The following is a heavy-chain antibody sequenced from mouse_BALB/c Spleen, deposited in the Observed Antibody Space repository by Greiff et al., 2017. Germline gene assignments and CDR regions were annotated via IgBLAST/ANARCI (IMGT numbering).Heavy chain of an antibody. CDR3: ARKDGNYGYAMDY. Sequence: QVQLQQSGPGLVQPSQSLSITCTVSGFSLTSYGVHWVRQSPGKGLEWLGVIWSGGSTDYNAAFISRLSISKDNSKSQVFFKMNSLQADDTAIYYCARKDGNYGYAMDYWGQGTSVTVSS. V-gene: IGHV2-4-1*01. CDR2: IWSGGST. CDR1: GFSLTSYG. J-gene: IGHJ4*01. D-gene: IGHD2-1*01.